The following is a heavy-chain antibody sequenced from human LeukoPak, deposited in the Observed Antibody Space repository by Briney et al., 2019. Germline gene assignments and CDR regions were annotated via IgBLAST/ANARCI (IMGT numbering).Heavy chain of an antibody. CDR3: ARGYCSGGSCYSYYYYNYMDV. CDR1: GGSISSSYW. Sequence: PSGTLSLTCAVSGGSISSSYWWTWVRQPPGKGLEWIGEIYYSGSTNYNPSLKSRLTISVDKSKNQFSLKLSSVTAADTAVYYCARGYCSGGSCYSYYYYNYMDVWGKGTTVTVSS. J-gene: IGHJ6*03. D-gene: IGHD2-15*01. CDR2: IYYSGST. V-gene: IGHV4-4*02.